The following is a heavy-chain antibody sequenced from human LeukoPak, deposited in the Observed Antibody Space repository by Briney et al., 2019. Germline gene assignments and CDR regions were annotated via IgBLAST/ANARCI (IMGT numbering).Heavy chain of an antibody. J-gene: IGHJ3*02. V-gene: IGHV3-33*06. Sequence: GGSLRLSCAASGFTFSSYGMHLVRQAPGKGLEWVAVIWYDGSNKYYADSVKGRFTISRDNSKNTLYLQMNSLRAEDTAVYYCGKEYTLHAFDIWGQGTMVTVSS. CDR3: GKEYTLHAFDI. CDR1: GFTFSSYG. D-gene: IGHD2-15*01. CDR2: IWYDGSNK.